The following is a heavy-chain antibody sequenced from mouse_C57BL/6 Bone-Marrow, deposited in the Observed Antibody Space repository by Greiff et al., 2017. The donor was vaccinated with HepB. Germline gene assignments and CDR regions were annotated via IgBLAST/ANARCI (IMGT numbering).Heavy chain of an antibody. CDR1: GFSLSTSGMG. J-gene: IGHJ2*01. D-gene: IGHD1-1*01. Sequence: ESGPGILQSSQTLSLTCSFSGFSLSTSGMGVSWIRQPSGKGLEWLAHIYWDDVKRYNPSLKSRLTISKDTSRNQVFLKITSVDTADTATYYCARRGSMGVITDYVDYWGQGTTLTVSS. V-gene: IGHV8-12*01. CDR2: IYWDDVK. CDR3: ARRGSMGVITDYVDY.